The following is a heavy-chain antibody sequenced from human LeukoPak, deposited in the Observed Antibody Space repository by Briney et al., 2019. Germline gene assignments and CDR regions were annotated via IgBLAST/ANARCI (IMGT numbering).Heavy chain of an antibody. Sequence: GGSLRLSCAASGFSFKDYAMNWVRQAPGKGLEWVSSISSTNNYIWYADSVRGRFTISRDNAKNSLYLQMNSLRAEDTAVYYCARVPGGMEWSDFDYWGQGTLVAVSS. V-gene: IGHV3-21*06. J-gene: IGHJ4*02. CDR3: ARVPGGMEWSDFDY. CDR2: ISSTNNYI. CDR1: GFSFKDYA. D-gene: IGHD3-3*01.